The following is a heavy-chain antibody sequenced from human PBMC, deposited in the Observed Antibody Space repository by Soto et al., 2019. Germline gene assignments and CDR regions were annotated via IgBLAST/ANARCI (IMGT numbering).Heavy chain of an antibody. D-gene: IGHD3-22*01. CDR2: ISAYNGNT. CDR1: GYTFTSYG. J-gene: IGHJ5*02. Sequence: QVQLVQSGAEVKKPGASVKVSCKASGYTFTSYGISWVRQAPGQGLEWMGWISAYNGNTNYAQKLQGRVTMTTDTSTSTAYMELRSLRSDDTAVYYCARGLSVPSQWLLLVDWFDPWGQGTLVTVSS. CDR3: ARGLSVPSQWLLLVDWFDP. V-gene: IGHV1-18*01.